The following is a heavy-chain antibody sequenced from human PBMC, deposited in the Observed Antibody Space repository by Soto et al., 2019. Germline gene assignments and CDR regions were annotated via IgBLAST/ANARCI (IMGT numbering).Heavy chain of an antibody. CDR1: GYTFTSYA. CDR3: ARDGRDSSGYPLDY. CDR2: INAGNGNT. D-gene: IGHD3-22*01. Sequence: QVQLVQSGAEVKKPGASVKVSCKASGYTFTSYAMHCVRQAPGQRLEWMGWINAGNGNTKYSQKFQGRVTITRDTSASTAYMELSSLRSEDTAVYYCARDGRDSSGYPLDYWGQGTLVTVSS. V-gene: IGHV1-3*01. J-gene: IGHJ4*02.